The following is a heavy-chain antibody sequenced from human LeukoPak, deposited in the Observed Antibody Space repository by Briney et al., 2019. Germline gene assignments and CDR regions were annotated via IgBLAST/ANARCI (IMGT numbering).Heavy chain of an antibody. CDR1: GGSISSYY. Sequence: SETLSLICTVSGGSISSYYWSWIRQPPGKGLEWIGYIYYSGSTNYNPSLKSRVTISVDTSKNQFSLKLSSVTAADTAVYYCARPRRGGPAAKYYFDYWGQGTLVTVSS. J-gene: IGHJ4*02. D-gene: IGHD2-2*01. CDR2: IYYSGST. CDR3: ARPRRGGPAAKYYFDY. V-gene: IGHV4-59*01.